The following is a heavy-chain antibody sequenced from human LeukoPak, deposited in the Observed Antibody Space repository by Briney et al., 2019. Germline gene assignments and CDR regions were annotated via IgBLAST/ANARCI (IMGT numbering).Heavy chain of an antibody. CDR1: GFTFKNYA. D-gene: IGHD6-13*01. V-gene: IGHV3-23*01. Sequence: GGSLRLSCAASGFTFKNYAMTWVRQAPGKGLEWVSGISGSGDNTYYADSDSVKGRFTISRDNPKNTLYLQMNSLRAEDTAVYYCAKDRIRYSSLPVLLFDPWGQGALVTVSS. CDR2: ISGSGDNT. CDR3: AKDRIRYSSLPVLLFDP. J-gene: IGHJ5*02.